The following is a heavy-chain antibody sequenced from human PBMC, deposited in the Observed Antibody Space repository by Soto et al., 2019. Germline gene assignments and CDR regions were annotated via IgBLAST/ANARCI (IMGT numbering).Heavy chain of an antibody. CDR1: GGSFSGYY. CDR3: ARLTTTSEPDY. J-gene: IGHJ4*02. V-gene: IGHV4-34*01. D-gene: IGHD1-1*01. CDR2: INHSGST. Sequence: SETLSLTCAVYGGSFSGYYWSWIRQPPGKGLEWIGEINHSGSTNYNPSLKSRVTISVDTSKNQFSLKLSSVTAADTAVYYCARLTTTSEPDYWGQGTLVTVSS.